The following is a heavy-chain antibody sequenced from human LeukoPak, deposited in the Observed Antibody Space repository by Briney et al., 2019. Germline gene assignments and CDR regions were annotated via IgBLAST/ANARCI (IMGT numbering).Heavy chain of an antibody. Sequence: SVKVSCKASGGTFSSYAISWGRQAPGRRLELMGGIIPIFGIANYAQKFQGRVTITADESTSTAYMELSSLRSEDTAVYYCARYSCSSTSCYTGTSNWFDPWGQGTLVTVSS. J-gene: IGHJ5*02. CDR3: ARYSCSSTSCYTGTSNWFDP. CDR2: IIPIFGIA. CDR1: GGTFSSYA. D-gene: IGHD2-2*02. V-gene: IGHV1-69*13.